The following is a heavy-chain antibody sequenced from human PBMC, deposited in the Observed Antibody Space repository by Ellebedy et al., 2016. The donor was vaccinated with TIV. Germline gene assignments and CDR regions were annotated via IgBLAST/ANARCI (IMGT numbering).Heavy chain of an antibody. J-gene: IGHJ1*01. CDR3: ARRYFDH. Sequence: GESLKISCPASGFTFSSYWMHWVRQAPGKGLEWVANIKQDGSEKYYVDSVKGRFAISRDNAKNSLSLQMDYLRAEDTAVYYCARRYFDHWGQGTLVTVSS. CDR1: GFTFSSYW. CDR2: IKQDGSEK. V-gene: IGHV3-7*01.